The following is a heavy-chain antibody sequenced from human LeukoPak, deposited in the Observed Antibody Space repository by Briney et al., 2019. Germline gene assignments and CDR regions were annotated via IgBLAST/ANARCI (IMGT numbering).Heavy chain of an antibody. Sequence: GGSLRLSCAASGFTFSSYAMSWVRQAPGKGLEWVSAISGSGGSTYYADSVKGRFTISRDNFKTTLYLQMNSLRAEDTAVYYCAKVRMVVVVPAAIDYWGQGTLVTVSS. D-gene: IGHD2-2*01. V-gene: IGHV3-23*01. CDR2: ISGSGGST. CDR1: GFTFSSYA. J-gene: IGHJ4*02. CDR3: AKVRMVVVVPAAIDY.